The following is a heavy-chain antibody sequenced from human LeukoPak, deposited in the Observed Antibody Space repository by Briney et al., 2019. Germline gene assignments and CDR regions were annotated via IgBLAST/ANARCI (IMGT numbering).Heavy chain of an antibody. Sequence: GGSLRLSCAASGFTVSSNYMSRVRQGPGKGLEWGSVIYSGGSTYYADSVKGRFTISRDNSKHTLYLQMNSLRAEDTAVYYCARYGSSAYYYYYYMDVWGKGTTVTVSS. CDR2: IYSGGST. V-gene: IGHV3-53*01. CDR1: GFTVSSNY. D-gene: IGHD6-6*01. CDR3: ARYGSSAYYYYYYMDV. J-gene: IGHJ6*03.